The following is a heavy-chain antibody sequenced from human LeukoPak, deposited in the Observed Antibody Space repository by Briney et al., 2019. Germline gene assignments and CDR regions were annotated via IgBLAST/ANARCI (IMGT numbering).Heavy chain of an antibody. Sequence: GGSLRLSCAASGFTFSSYWMSWVRQAPGKGLEWVANIKQDGSEKYYVDSVKGRFTISRDNAKNSLYLQMNSLRAEDTAVYYCAGGWQQLVEPFDYWGQGTLVTVSP. D-gene: IGHD6-13*01. CDR3: AGGWQQLVEPFDY. CDR2: IKQDGSEK. V-gene: IGHV3-7*04. J-gene: IGHJ4*02. CDR1: GFTFSSYW.